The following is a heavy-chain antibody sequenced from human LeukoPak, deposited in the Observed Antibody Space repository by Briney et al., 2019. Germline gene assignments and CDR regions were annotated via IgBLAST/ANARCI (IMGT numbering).Heavy chain of an antibody. CDR1: GLITDDYA. J-gene: IGHJ4*02. V-gene: IGHV3-43*02. CDR2: ISGDGGST. D-gene: IGHD2-2*01. CDR3: ARDGVVPAASGELYFDY. Sequence: PGGSLRLSCAAPGLITDDYAIHWVRQAPGKGLEWVSLISGDGGSTFYADSVRGRFTISRDNSKNSLSLQMSSLRAEDTAVYYCARDGVVPAASGELYFDYWGQGTLVTVSS.